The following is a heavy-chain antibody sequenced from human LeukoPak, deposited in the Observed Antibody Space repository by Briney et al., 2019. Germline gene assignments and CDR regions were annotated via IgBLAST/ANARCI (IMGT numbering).Heavy chain of an antibody. CDR1: GFTFSSYW. Sequence: GGSLRLSCAASGFTFSSYWMHWVRQAPGKWLVWVSRINSDGSSTSYADSVKGRFTISRDNAKNTLYLQMNSLRAEDTAVYYCARDLRYDYVWGSYRWNEGFDYWGQGTLVTVSS. D-gene: IGHD3-16*02. CDR2: INSDGSST. CDR3: ARDLRYDYVWGSYRWNEGFDY. V-gene: IGHV3-74*01. J-gene: IGHJ4*02.